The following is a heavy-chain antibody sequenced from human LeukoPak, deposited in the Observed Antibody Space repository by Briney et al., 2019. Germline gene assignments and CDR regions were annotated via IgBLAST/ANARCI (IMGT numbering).Heavy chain of an antibody. D-gene: IGHD5-12*01. CDR2: INPNSGGT. Sequence: ASVKVSCKASGYTFTGYYMHWVRQAPGQGLEWMGWINPNSGGTNYARKFQGRVTMTRDTSISTAYMELSRLRSDDTAVYYCARDHHLVTTKGPHNWFDPWGQGTLVTVSS. J-gene: IGHJ5*02. CDR1: GYTFTGYY. CDR3: ARDHHLVTTKGPHNWFDP. V-gene: IGHV1-2*02.